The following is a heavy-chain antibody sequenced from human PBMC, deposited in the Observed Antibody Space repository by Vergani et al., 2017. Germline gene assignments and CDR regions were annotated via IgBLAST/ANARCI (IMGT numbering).Heavy chain of an antibody. CDR3: ARGKYYGSRSPFDF. CDR2: ISHSGAP. Sequence: QVQLQESGPGLVKPQGTLSLTCAVPGDSIIGSNWWNWVRQTPGTGLGWIGEISHSGAPNYNPSLKSRVTMSVDKSKNRISLNLHSVTAADTAVYYCARGKYYGSRSPFDFWGQGTLVTVSS. CDR1: GDSIIGSNW. D-gene: IGHD3-22*01. V-gene: IGHV4-4*03. J-gene: IGHJ4*02.